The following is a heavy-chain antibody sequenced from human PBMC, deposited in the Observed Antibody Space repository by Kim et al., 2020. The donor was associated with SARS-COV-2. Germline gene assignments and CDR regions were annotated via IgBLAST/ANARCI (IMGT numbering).Heavy chain of an antibody. CDR2: ISYDGSNK. J-gene: IGHJ4*01. V-gene: IGHV3-30-3*01. D-gene: IGHD6-6*01. CDR3: ARDPVSVAAPRSFDY. Sequence: GGSLRLSCAASGFTFSSYAMHWVRQAPGKGLEWVAVISYDGSNKYYADSVKGRFTISRDNSKNTLYLQMNSLRAEDTAVYYCARDPVSVAAPRSFDYWG. CDR1: GFTFSSYA.